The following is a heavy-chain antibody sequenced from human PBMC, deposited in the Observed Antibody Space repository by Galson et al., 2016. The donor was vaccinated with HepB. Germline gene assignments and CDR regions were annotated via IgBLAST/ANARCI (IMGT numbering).Heavy chain of an antibody. J-gene: IGHJ4*02. CDR3: ARANSGWVAYDF. CDR2: VSGGSAYI. CDR1: GFTFSSYA. D-gene: IGHD6-19*01. Sequence: SLRLSCAASGFTFSSYAMNWVRQAPDKGLEWVAVVSGGSAYIYYADSVKGRFTIFRDNSKGTLYLQMNSLVVADKAVYYCARANSGWVAYDFWGQGTPVTVSS. V-gene: IGHV3-23*01.